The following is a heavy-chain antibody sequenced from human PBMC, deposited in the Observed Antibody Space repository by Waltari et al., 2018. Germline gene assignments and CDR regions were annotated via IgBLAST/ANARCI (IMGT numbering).Heavy chain of an antibody. J-gene: IGHJ4*02. D-gene: IGHD6-13*01. CDR3: ARVGWYSSSWHFDY. V-gene: IGHV4-34*01. Sequence: QVQLQQWGAGLLKPSETLSLTCAVYGGSFSGYYWSWIRQPPGKGLGWIGEINHSGSTNYNPSLKSRVTIAVDTSKNQFSLKLSSVTAADTAVYYCARVGWYSSSWHFDYWGQGTLVTVSS. CDR2: INHSGST. CDR1: GGSFSGYY.